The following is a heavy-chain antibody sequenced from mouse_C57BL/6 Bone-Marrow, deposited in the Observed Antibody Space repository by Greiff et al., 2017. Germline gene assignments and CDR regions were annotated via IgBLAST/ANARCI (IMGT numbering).Heavy chain of an antibody. CDR3: VTNWDYAMDY. Sequence: EVQLQESGGGLVQPKGSLKLSCAASGFTFNTYAMNWVRQAPGKGLEWVARIRSKSNNYATYYADSVKDRFTISRDDSQSMLYLQMNNLKTEDTAMYYGVTNWDYAMDYWGQGTSVTVSS. V-gene: IGHV10-1*02. CDR1: GFTFNTYA. J-gene: IGHJ4*01. D-gene: IGHD4-1*01. CDR2: IRSKSNNYAT.